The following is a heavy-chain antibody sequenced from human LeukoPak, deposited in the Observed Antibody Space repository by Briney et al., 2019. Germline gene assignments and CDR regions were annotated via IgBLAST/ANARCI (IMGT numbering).Heavy chain of an antibody. Sequence: GASVKVSCKISGYTFTGYFIHWVRQAPGQGLEWMGWTSPKSGDRKCTQKFRGRVTMTRDTTISTVYMELDRLTFDDTAVYFCARDNYGTLDYWGQGSLVTVSS. D-gene: IGHD4-17*01. CDR2: TSPKSGDR. CDR3: ARDNYGTLDY. J-gene: IGHJ4*02. V-gene: IGHV1-2*02. CDR1: GYTFTGYF.